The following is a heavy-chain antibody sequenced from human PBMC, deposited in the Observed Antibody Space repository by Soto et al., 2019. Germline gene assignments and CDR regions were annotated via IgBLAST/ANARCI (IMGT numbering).Heavy chain of an antibody. CDR1: GDSISSRNW. CDR2: IYHSGST. J-gene: IGHJ4*02. Sequence: QVQLQESGPGLVKPSGTLSLTCAVSGDSISSRNWWTWVRQPPGKGLEWIGEIYHSGSTNYSPNLKSRVTISVDMSKNQFSRKLTSVTAADTAVYYCARGGNVSAAGTIYLDSWGQGTLVTGSS. D-gene: IGHD6-13*01. V-gene: IGHV4-4*02. CDR3: ARGGNVSAAGTIYLDS.